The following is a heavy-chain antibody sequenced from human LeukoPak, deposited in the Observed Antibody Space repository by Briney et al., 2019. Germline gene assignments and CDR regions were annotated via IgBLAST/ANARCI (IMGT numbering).Heavy chain of an antibody. CDR2: FDPEDGET. D-gene: IGHD1-7*01. V-gene: IGHV1-24*01. CDR3: ATDKTTGTTLDY. CDR1: GYTLTELS. J-gene: IGHJ4*02. Sequence: RASVKVSCKVSGYTLTELSMHWVRQAPGKGLEWMGGFDPEDGETIYAQKFQGRVTMTEDTSTDTAYMELSSLRSEDTAVYYCATDKTTGTTLDYWGQGTLVTVSS.